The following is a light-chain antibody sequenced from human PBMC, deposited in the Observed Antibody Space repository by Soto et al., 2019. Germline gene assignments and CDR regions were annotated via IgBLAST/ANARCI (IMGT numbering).Light chain of an antibody. V-gene: IGLV1-40*01. J-gene: IGLJ3*02. Sequence: QSVLTQPPSVSGAPGQRVTISYTGSSSKIGAGYDVHWYQQLPGTAPKLLIYGNSNRPSGVPDRFSGSKSGTSASLAITGLQPEDEADYYCQSYDSSLSGSVFGGGTQLTVL. CDR3: QSYDSSLSGSV. CDR2: GNS. CDR1: SSKIGAGYD.